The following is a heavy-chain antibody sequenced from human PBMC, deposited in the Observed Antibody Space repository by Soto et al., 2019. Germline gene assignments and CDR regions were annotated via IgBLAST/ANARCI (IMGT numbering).Heavy chain of an antibody. CDR2: IYYSGST. J-gene: IGHJ6*03. CDR1: GGSISSYY. V-gene: IGHV4-59*08. Sequence: SETLSLTCTVSGGSISSYYWSWIRQPPGKGLEWIGYIYYSGSTNYNPSLKSRVTISVDTSKNQFSLKLSSVTAADTAVYYCASSTYYYYMDVWGKGTTVTVSS. CDR3: ASSTYYYYMDV.